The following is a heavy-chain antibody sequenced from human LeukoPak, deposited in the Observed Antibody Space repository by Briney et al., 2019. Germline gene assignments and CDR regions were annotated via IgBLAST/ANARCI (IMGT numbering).Heavy chain of an antibody. D-gene: IGHD2-15*01. CDR3: ARAMVVVAATGYFDY. J-gene: IGHJ4*02. CDR1: GESFRAYY. V-gene: IGHV4-34*01. Sequence: SETLSLTCAVYGESFRAYYWTWLRQPPGKGLEWIGEISHSGSTNCNPSLKSRVTISVDTSKNQFSLKLSSVTAADTAVYYCARAMVVVAATGYFDYWGLGTLLTVSS. CDR2: ISHSGST.